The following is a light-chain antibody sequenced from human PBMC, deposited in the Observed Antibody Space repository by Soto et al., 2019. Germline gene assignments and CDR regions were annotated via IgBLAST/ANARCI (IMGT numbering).Light chain of an antibody. V-gene: IGKV1D-12*01. CDR3: QQANSFPRT. J-gene: IGKJ1*01. CDR2: SAS. CDR1: QAISTR. Sequence: DIQMTQSPSSVSASVGDRVTITCRASQAISTRLAWYQQNPGKAPKLLIYSASNLQSGVPSRFSGSVSGTDFTLTISSLQPEVFATYYCQQANSFPRTFGQGTKVEI.